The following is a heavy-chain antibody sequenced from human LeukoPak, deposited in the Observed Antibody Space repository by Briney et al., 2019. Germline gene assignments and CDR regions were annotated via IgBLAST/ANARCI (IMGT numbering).Heavy chain of an antibody. CDR1: GFTFSSYW. CDR3: ARDLWELPSIGPSWFDP. V-gene: IGHV3-7*01. CDR2: IKQDGSEK. J-gene: IGHJ5*02. Sequence: GGSLRLSCAASGFTFSSYWMSWVRQAPGKGLEWVANIKQDGSEKYYVDFVKGRFTISRDNAKNSLYLQMNSLRAEDTAVYYCARDLWELPSIGPSWFDPWGQGTLVTVSS. D-gene: IGHD1-26*01.